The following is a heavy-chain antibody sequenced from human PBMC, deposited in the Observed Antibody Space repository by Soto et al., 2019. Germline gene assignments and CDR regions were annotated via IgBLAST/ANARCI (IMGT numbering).Heavy chain of an antibody. CDR2: IYHSGST. Sequence: QLQLQESGSGLVKPSQTLSLTCAVSGGSISSGGYSWSWIRQPPGKGLEWIGYIYHSGSTYYNPSRKSRVTISVDRSKNQFSLKLSSVTAADTAVYYCARIITTVTSGFWYFDRWGRGTLVTVSS. CDR1: GGSISSGGYS. V-gene: IGHV4-30-2*01. J-gene: IGHJ2*01. D-gene: IGHD4-17*01. CDR3: ARIITTVTSGFWYFDR.